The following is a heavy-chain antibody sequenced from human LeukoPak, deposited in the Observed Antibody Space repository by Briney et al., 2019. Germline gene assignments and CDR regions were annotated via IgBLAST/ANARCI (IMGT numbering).Heavy chain of an antibody. V-gene: IGHV3-33*06. J-gene: IGHJ6*03. CDR1: GFTFSAYG. D-gene: IGHD5-24*01. Sequence: PGGSLRLSCAASGFTFSAYGMHWDRQAPGKGLEWVAIIWYDGGNKYYADSVKGRITISRDNSKNTLFLQMNSLRVEDTAVYYCAKDGQEIVNAYYYYMDVWGKGTTVTVSS. CDR3: AKDGQEIVNAYYYYMDV. CDR2: IWYDGGNK.